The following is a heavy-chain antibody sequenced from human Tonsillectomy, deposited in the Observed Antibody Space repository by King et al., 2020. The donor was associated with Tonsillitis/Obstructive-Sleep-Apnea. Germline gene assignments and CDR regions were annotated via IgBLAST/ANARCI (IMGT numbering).Heavy chain of an antibody. Sequence: VQLQQWGAGLLKPSETLSLTCGVYGGSFSDYYWNWIRQPPGKGLEWLGEINHRRSTKSNSSLKSRVTISIDTSKKQFSLTLSSVTAADTAVYYCAARGPCGGGNCDAYGHMDVWGKGTTVTVSS. CDR3: AARGPCGGGNCDAYGHMDV. CDR1: GGSFSDYY. J-gene: IGHJ6*03. D-gene: IGHD2-21*01. V-gene: IGHV4-34*01. CDR2: INHRRST.